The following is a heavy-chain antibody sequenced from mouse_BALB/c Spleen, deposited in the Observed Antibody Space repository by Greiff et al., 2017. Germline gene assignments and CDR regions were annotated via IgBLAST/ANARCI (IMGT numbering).Heavy chain of an antibody. Sequence: VQLQQPGAELVRPGASVKLSCKASGYTFTSYWINWVKQRPGQGLEWIGNIYPSDSYTNYNQKFKDKATLTVDKSSSTAYMQLSSPTSEDSAVYYCTRGVRLLAMDYWGQGTSVTVSS. J-gene: IGHJ4*01. CDR2: IYPSDSYT. D-gene: IGHD2-14*01. CDR1: GYTFTSYW. V-gene: IGHV1-69*02. CDR3: TRGVRLLAMDY.